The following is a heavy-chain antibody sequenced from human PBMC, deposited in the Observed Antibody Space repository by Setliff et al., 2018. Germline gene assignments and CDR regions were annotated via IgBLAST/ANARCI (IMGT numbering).Heavy chain of an antibody. CDR1: YYSISSGYY. CDR2: MYHSGST. J-gene: IGHJ3*02. CDR3: ARHIWGAKMQLPHDVFDI. V-gene: IGHV4-38-2*01. Sequence: SETLSLTCAVSYYSISSGYYWGWIRQPPGKGLEWIGSMYHSGSTYYSPSLESRVTISVDMSKNHLSLKLSSVTAADTAVYYCARHIWGAKMQLPHDVFDIWGQGTTVTVSS. D-gene: IGHD2-2*01.